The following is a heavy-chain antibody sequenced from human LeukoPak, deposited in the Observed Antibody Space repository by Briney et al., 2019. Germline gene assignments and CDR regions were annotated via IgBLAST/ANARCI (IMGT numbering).Heavy chain of an antibody. CDR1: GYTFTTYY. CDR3: ARVEGHTATVSD. J-gene: IGHJ4*02. CDR2: IKPADGYT. Sequence: ASVKVSCKASGYTFTTYYIHWVRQAPGQGLEWMGFIKPADGYTKYAQNFQGRVTMTADTSTNTVHMELSSLTSKDTAVYFCARVEGHTATVSDWGQGTLVTVSS. D-gene: IGHD5-18*01. V-gene: IGHV1-46*01.